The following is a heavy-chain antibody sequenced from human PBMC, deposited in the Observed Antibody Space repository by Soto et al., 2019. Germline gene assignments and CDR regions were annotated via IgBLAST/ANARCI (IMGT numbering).Heavy chain of an antibody. CDR3: ARFSGSYTRGLDY. J-gene: IGHJ4*02. V-gene: IGHV3-72*01. D-gene: IGHD1-26*01. Sequence: EVQLVESGGGLVQPGGSLRLSCAASGFTFSDHYMDWVRQAPGKGLEWVGRSRNKANSYSTEYAASVKGRFTISRDESKNSVYLQINSLKTEDTAVYYCARFSGSYTRGLDYWGQGTLVTVSS. CDR2: SRNKANSYST. CDR1: GFTFSDHY.